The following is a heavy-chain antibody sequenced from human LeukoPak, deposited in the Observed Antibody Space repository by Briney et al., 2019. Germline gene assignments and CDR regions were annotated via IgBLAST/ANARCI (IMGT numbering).Heavy chain of an antibody. D-gene: IGHD6-19*01. Sequence: PSETLSLTCTVSGYSISSGYYWDWIRQPPGKGLEWIGTIYHSGSTYYNPSLKSRVTISVDTSKNQFSLKLSSVTAADTAVYYCARGPPGIAVAGHFDYWGQGTLVTVSS. CDR2: IYHSGST. CDR3: ARGPPGIAVAGHFDY. V-gene: IGHV4-38-2*02. CDR1: GYSISSGYY. J-gene: IGHJ4*02.